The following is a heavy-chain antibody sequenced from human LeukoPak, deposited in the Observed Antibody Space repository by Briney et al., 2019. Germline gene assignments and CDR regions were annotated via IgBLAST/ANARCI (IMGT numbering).Heavy chain of an antibody. CDR2: IYHSGST. Sequence: SETLSLTCTVSGYSISSGYYWGWIRQPPGQGLEWIGSIYHSGSTYYNPSLKSRVTISVDTSKSQFSLKLSSVTAADTAVYYCARGYRVLLWFGELFFWFDPWGQGTLVTVSS. D-gene: IGHD3-10*01. CDR3: ARGYRVLLWFGELFFWFDP. J-gene: IGHJ5*02. CDR1: GYSISSGYY. V-gene: IGHV4-38-2*02.